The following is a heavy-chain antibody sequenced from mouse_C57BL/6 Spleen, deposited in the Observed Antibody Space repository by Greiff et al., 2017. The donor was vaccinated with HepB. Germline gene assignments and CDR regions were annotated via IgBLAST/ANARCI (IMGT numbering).Heavy chain of an antibody. V-gene: IGHV10-1*01. D-gene: IGHD2-4*01. Sequence: EVKLQESGGGLVQPKGSLKLSCAASGFSFNTYAMNWVRQAPGKGLEWVARIRSKSNNYATYYADSVKDRFTISRDDSESMLYLQMNNLKTEDTAMYYCVRHYDYDEGDWHFDVWGTGTTVTVSS. J-gene: IGHJ1*03. CDR3: VRHYDYDEGDWHFDV. CDR2: IRSKSNNYAT. CDR1: GFSFNTYA.